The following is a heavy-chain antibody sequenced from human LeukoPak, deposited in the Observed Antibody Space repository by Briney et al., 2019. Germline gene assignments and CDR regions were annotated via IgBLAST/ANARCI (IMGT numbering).Heavy chain of an antibody. J-gene: IGHJ6*03. D-gene: IGHD1-26*01. CDR3: ARDRTYSGNDYHYYHYMDV. CDR1: GYTFTGYF. Sequence: RASVKVSCTASGYTFTGYFMHWVRQAPGQGLEWMGWINPNSGGTNFAQKFQGRVTMTRDTSISTAYMDLRRLRFDDTAVYYCARDRTYSGNDYHYYHYMDVWGKGTTVTVSS. V-gene: IGHV1-2*02. CDR2: INPNSGGT.